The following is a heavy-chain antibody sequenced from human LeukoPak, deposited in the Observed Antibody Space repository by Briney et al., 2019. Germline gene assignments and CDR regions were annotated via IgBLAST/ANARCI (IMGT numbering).Heavy chain of an antibody. J-gene: IGHJ4*02. D-gene: IGHD5-18*01. Sequence: GGSLRLSCAASGFTFSSYAMSWVRQAPGKGLEWVSAISGSGGSTYYADSVKGRFTISRDNSKNTLYLQMNSLRAEDTAVYYCAKDLHPLGGDSGYSYGSVYDYWGQGTLVTVSS. CDR2: ISGSGGST. CDR1: GFTFSSYA. CDR3: AKDLHPLGGDSGYSYGSVYDY. V-gene: IGHV3-23*01.